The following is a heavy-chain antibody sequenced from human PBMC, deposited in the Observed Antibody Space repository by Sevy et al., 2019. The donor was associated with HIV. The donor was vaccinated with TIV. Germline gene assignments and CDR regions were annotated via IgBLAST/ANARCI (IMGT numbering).Heavy chain of an antibody. Sequence: ASVKVSCKASGYTCTRYGITWVRQAPRQGLEWMGWTSAYNGNTNYAQKVQGRVTMTTDMSTSTAYMELRSLKSDDTAMYYCARDRNNYDSSGYPKGMDVWGQGTTVTVSS. CDR3: ARDRNNYDSSGYPKGMDV. V-gene: IGHV1-18*01. CDR1: GYTCTRYG. J-gene: IGHJ6*02. CDR2: TSAYNGNT. D-gene: IGHD3-22*01.